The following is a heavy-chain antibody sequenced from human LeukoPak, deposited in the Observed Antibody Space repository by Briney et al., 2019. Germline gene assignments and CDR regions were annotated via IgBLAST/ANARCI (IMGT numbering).Heavy chain of an antibody. D-gene: IGHD1-1*01. CDR1: GGSISSSSYY. Sequence: SETLSLTCTVSGGSISSSSYYWSWIRQPAGKGLEWIGRIYTTGSTSYNPSLKSRVTVSIDTSKNQFSLELSSVTAADTAVYYCARGLLVERLAFDIWGQGTMVIVSS. CDR3: ARGLLVERLAFDI. CDR2: IYTTGST. V-gene: IGHV4-61*02. J-gene: IGHJ3*02.